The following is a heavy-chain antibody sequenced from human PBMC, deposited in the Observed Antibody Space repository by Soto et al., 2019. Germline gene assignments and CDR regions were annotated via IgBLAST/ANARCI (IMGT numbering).Heavy chain of an antibody. CDR2: ISSSGSTI. J-gene: IGHJ4*02. Sequence: GGSLRLSCAASGFTFSDYYMNWIRQAPGKGLGWVSYISSSGSTIYYADSVKGRFTISRDNAKNPYLHMNTLRAEDTAGYYCARCEGLFQGIHIWGQGTLVTVSS. CDR1: GFTFSDYY. V-gene: IGHV3-11*01. CDR3: ARCEGLFQGIHI. D-gene: IGHD2-21*01.